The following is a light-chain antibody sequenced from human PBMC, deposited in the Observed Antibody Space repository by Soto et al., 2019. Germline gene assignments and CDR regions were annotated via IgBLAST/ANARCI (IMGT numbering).Light chain of an antibody. CDR1: SSNIGAGYD. CDR3: QSYDSSLSVFVV. J-gene: IGLJ2*01. CDR2: GNS. Sequence: QSVLTQPPSVSGAPGQRVTISCTGSSSNIGAGYDVHWYQQLPGTAPKLLIYGNSNRPSGVPDRFSGSKSGTSASLAITGLQADDEADYYCQSYDSSLSVFVVFGGGTKLTVL. V-gene: IGLV1-40*01.